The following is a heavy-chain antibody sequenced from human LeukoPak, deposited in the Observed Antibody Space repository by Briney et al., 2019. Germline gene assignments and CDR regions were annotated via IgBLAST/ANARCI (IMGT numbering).Heavy chain of an antibody. Sequence: PGGSLRLSCAASGFTFRSYSMNWVRQAPGKGLEWVSSISSSGSYIYYADSVKGRFTISRDNAKNSLYLQMNSLRAEDTAVYYCARDLLAVTTGGATYWGQGTLVTVSS. CDR3: ARDLLAVTTGGATY. CDR1: GFTFRSYS. D-gene: IGHD4-17*01. CDR2: ISSSGSYI. J-gene: IGHJ4*02. V-gene: IGHV3-21*01.